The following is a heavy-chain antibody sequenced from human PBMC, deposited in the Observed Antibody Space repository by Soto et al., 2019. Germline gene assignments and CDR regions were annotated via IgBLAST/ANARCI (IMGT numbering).Heavy chain of an antibody. V-gene: IGHV1-69*02. D-gene: IGHD3-10*01. CDR1: GDTFSFYS. Sequence: QVQLVQSGAEVKRPGSSVKVSCKASGDTFSFYSINWVRQAPGLGLEWMGRVNPILSLSNYAQRFQGRVTMTADKSTRTAYMVISSLRSADTAIYYCATSYGSGYRAFDYWGQGAQVIVSS. CDR2: VNPILSLS. J-gene: IGHJ4*02. CDR3: ATSYGSGYRAFDY.